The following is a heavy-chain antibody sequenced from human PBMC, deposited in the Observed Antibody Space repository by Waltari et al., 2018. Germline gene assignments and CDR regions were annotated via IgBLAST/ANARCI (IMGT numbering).Heavy chain of an antibody. CDR3: ARSPLSGYYVNYFDP. CDR2: IMPLFGAA. D-gene: IGHD3-22*01. V-gene: IGHV1-69*05. CDR1: GDSFNISV. Sequence: QVQLVQSGAEVRKPGSSVKVSFRSSGDSFNISVISWLRQAPGQGLEWMGGIMPLFGAANYAQRFQGRVTISTDESTRTAYMELSSLRSDDTAVYYCARSPLSGYYVNYFDPWGQGTPVTVSS. J-gene: IGHJ5*02.